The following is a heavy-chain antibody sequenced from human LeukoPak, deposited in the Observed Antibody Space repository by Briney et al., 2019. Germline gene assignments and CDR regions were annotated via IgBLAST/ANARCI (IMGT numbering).Heavy chain of an antibody. CDR3: ARTPTAKSSLLDS. Sequence: PSETLSLTCTVSGGSISSYYWSWIRQPPGKGLEWIGYVYHNGYTNYNPSLKSRVTISVDTSKNQFSLRLSSVTAADTALYYCARTPTAKSSLLDSWGQGTLVTVSS. V-gene: IGHV4-59*01. CDR1: GGSISSYY. J-gene: IGHJ5*01. CDR2: VYHNGYT.